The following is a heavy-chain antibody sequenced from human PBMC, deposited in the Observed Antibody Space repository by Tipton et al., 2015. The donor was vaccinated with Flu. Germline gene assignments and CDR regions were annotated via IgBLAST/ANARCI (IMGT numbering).Heavy chain of an antibody. CDR2: INHSGST. CDR3: AGAAGFWSGYVFHY. CDR1: GGSFSGYY. J-gene: IGHJ4*02. V-gene: IGHV4-34*01. D-gene: IGHD3-3*01. Sequence: GLVKPSETLSLTCALYGGSFSGYYWSWIRQSPGKGLEWIGEINHSGSTNYNPSLKSRVTISVDTSKNQFSLELSSVLAADTAVYHCAGAAGFWSGYVFHYWGQGILVTVSS.